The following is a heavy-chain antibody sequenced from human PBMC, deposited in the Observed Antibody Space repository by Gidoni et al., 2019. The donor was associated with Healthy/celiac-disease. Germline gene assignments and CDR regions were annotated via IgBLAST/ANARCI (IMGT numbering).Heavy chain of an antibody. CDR1: GFTFSRYA. CDR3: ARSSVVTLFDYYYGMDV. J-gene: IGHJ6*02. V-gene: IGHV3-30-3*01. CDR2: ISYDGSNK. D-gene: IGHD2-15*01. Sequence: QVQLVESGGGVVQPGRSLRLSCAASGFTFSRYAMHWVRQAPGKGLEWVAVISYDGSNKYYADSVKGRFTISRDNSKNTLYLQMNSLRAEDTAVYYCARSSVVTLFDYYYGMDVWGQGTTVTVSS.